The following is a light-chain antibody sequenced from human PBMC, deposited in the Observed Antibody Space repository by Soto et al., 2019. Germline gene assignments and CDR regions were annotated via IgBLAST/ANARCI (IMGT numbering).Light chain of an antibody. J-gene: IGKJ1*01. Sequence: EIVMTQSPATLSVSPGERAALYCRASQSVSSNLAWYQQKPGQAPRLLIYGASTRATGIPARFSGSGSGTEFTLTISSLQSEDFAVYYCQHYNYWPPWTFGQGTKVEIK. CDR1: QSVSSN. CDR3: QHYNYWPPWT. CDR2: GAS. V-gene: IGKV3-15*01.